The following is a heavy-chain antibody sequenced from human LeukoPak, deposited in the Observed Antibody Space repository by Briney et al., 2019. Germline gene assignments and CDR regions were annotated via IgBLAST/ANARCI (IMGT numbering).Heavy chain of an antibody. V-gene: IGHV3-66*01. D-gene: IGHD4-17*01. CDR3: ARDQRGDYLDY. CDR2: IYSGGST. Sequence: GGSLRLSCAASGFTVSSNYMSWVRQAPGKGLEWVSVIYSGGSTYYADSVKGRFTISRDNSKNTLYLQMNSLRAEDTAVYYCARDQRGDYLDYWGQGTLVTVSS. J-gene: IGHJ4*02. CDR1: GFTVSSNY.